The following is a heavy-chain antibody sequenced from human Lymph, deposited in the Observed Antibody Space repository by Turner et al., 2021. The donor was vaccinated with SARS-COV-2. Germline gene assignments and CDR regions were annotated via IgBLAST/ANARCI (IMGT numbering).Heavy chain of an antibody. CDR3: ARDLMEVGGMDV. CDR1: GFTVSYNY. Sequence: EVQLVESGGGLIQPGGSLRLSCAASGFTVSYNYMTWVRQAPGKGLEVFSVIYSGGSTYYADSVKGRFTISRESSKNTLYLQMNSLRAEDTAVYYCARDLMEVGGMDVWGQGTTVTVSS. J-gene: IGHJ6*02. V-gene: IGHV3-53*01. D-gene: IGHD3-3*01. CDR2: IYSGGST.